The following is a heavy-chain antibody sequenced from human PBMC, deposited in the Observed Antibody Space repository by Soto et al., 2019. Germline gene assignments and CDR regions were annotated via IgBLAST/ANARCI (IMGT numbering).Heavy chain of an antibody. CDR2: MYYSGST. J-gene: IGHJ4*02. Sequence: SETPSLTCDVYGCSTMLSSYYCAWIRQPAEQGLEWIGSMYYSGSTYYNPSLKSRVTMSVDTSKNQFSLKLSSVTAADTAVYYCARHGSYYDSSGRGYFDYWGQGTLVTVSS. CDR1: GCSTMLSSYY. V-gene: IGHV4-39*01. CDR3: ARHGSYYDSSGRGYFDY. D-gene: IGHD3-22*01.